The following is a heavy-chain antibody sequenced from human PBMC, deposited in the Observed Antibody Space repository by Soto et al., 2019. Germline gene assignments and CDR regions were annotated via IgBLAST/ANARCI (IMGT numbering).Heavy chain of an antibody. CDR2: INPHSGAT. J-gene: IGHJ5*02. CDR1: GYSFTDSY. Sequence: VKVSFKASGYSFTDSYMHWVRQAPGQGLEWMGWINPHSGATNYAQNFQGRVTMTRDTSISTAYMELSRLRSDDTAVYYCLRQLISKRWFDPWGQGTLVTVSS. V-gene: IGHV1-2*02. CDR3: LRQLISKRWFDP. D-gene: IGHD6-6*01.